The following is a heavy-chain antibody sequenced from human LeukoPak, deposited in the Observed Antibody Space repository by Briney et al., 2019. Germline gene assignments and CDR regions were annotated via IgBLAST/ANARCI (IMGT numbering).Heavy chain of an antibody. Sequence: SETLSLTCAVYGGSFSDYYWSWIRQPPGKGLEWIGEINYSGSTSYNPSLKSRVTISVDTAKNQFSLKLSSVTAADTAVYYCARDYTGELPGTDFDFWGQGTLVTVSS. CDR1: GGSFSDYY. CDR3: ARDYTGELPGTDFDF. V-gene: IGHV4-34*01. CDR2: INYSGST. J-gene: IGHJ4*02. D-gene: IGHD1-26*01.